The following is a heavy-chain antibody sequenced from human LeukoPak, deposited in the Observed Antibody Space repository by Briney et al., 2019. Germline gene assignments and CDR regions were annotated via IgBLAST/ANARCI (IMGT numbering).Heavy chain of an antibody. J-gene: IGHJ4*02. CDR1: GYTFTDYY. V-gene: IGHV1-2*02. CDR3: ARGQGASSSVHDC. CDR2: INPDSGVT. Sequence: GASVKVSCKASGYTFTDYYMHWVRQAPGQGLEWMGWINPDSGVTNYPQEFQGRVTMTRATSISTAYMELTSLTSDDTAVYYCARGQGASSSVHDCWGQGTLVAVSS. D-gene: IGHD6-6*01.